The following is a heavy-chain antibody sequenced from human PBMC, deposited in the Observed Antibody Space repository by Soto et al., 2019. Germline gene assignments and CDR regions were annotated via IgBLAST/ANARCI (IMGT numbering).Heavy chain of an antibody. J-gene: IGHJ6*02. CDR1: GGTFSSYA. Sequence: SVEVSCKASGGTFSSYAISWVRQAPGQGLEWMGGIIPIFGTANYAQKFQGRVTITADKSTSTAYMELSSLRSEDTAVYYCARGYNSSGWYGYYYYYYGMDVWGQGTTVTVSS. CDR2: IIPIFGTA. D-gene: IGHD6-19*01. V-gene: IGHV1-69*06. CDR3: ARGYNSSGWYGYYYYYYGMDV.